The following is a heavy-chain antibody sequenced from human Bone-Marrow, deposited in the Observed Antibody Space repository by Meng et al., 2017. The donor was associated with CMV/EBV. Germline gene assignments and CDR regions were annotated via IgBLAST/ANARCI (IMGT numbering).Heavy chain of an antibody. CDR1: GFTFSSYS. D-gene: IGHD3/OR15-3a*01. Sequence: GESLKISCTASGFTFSSYSMNWVRQAPGKGLEWVSSISSSSSYIYYADSAKGRFTISRDNAKNSLYLQMNSLRAEDTAVYYCARGFPGTGYWGQGTLVPVSS. J-gene: IGHJ4*02. CDR3: ARGFPGTGY. V-gene: IGHV3-21*01. CDR2: ISSSSSYI.